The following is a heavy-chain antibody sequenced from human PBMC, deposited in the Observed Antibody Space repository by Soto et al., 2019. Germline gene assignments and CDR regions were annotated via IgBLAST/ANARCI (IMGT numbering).Heavy chain of an antibody. CDR1: GGSISSGDYY. V-gene: IGHV4-30-4*01. J-gene: IGHJ5*02. Sequence: KASETLSLTCTVSGGSISSGDYYWSWIRQPPGKGLEWIGYIYYSGSTYYNPSLKSRVTISVDTSKNQFSLKLSSVTAADTAVYYCARSITMIVGNWFDTWGQGTQVTVSS. CDR3: ARSITMIVGNWFDT. CDR2: IYYSGST. D-gene: IGHD3-22*01.